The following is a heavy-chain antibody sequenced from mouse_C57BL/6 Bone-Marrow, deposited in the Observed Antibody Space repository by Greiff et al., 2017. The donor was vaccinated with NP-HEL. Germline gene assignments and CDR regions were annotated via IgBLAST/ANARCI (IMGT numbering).Heavy chain of an antibody. D-gene: IGHD1-1*01. V-gene: IGHV1-53*01. Sequence: QVQLKQPGTGLVKPGASVKLSCKASGYTFTSYWMHWVKQRPGQGLEWIGNINPSNGGTNYNEKFKSKATLTVDKSSSTAYMQLSSLTSEDSAVYYCARRDYYGSSYDYFDYWGQGTTLTVSS. J-gene: IGHJ2*01. CDR3: ARRDYYGSSYDYFDY. CDR1: GYTFTSYW. CDR2: INPSNGGT.